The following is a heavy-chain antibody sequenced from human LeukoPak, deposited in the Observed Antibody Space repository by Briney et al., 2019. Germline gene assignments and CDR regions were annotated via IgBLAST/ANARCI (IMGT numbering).Heavy chain of an antibody. CDR3: ARAGDSAEYYYYYYYMDV. Sequence: SETLSLTCTVSGCSISSSSYYWGWIRQPPGKGLEWIGSIYYSGSTYYNPSLKSRVTISVDTSKNQFSLKLSSVTAADTAVYYCARAGDSAEYYYYYYYMDVWGKGTTVTVSS. D-gene: IGHD2-21*01. V-gene: IGHV4-39*07. CDR2: IYYSGST. CDR1: GCSISSSSYY. J-gene: IGHJ6*03.